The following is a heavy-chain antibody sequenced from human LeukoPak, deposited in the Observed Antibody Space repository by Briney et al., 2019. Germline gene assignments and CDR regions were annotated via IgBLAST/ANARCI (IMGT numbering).Heavy chain of an antibody. CDR2: INHSRST. J-gene: IGHJ6*03. D-gene: IGHD5-12*01. Sequence: SETLSLTCAVYGGSFSGYYWSWIRQPPGKVLEWIGEINHSRSTNYNPSLKSRVTISVDTSKNQFSLKLSSVIAADTAVYYCARGGNSGYVGTRSYYYYYMDVWGKGTTVTVSS. V-gene: IGHV4-34*01. CDR1: GGSFSGYY. CDR3: ARGGNSGYVGTRSYYYYYMDV.